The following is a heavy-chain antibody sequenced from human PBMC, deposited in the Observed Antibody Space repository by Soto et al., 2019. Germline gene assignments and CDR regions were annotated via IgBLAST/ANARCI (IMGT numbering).Heavy chain of an antibody. D-gene: IGHD3-22*01. CDR2: IYYSGST. J-gene: IGHJ4*02. CDR3: ARQKGGYYYDSSGYFLDY. V-gene: IGHV4-39*01. CDR1: GGSISSSSYY. Sequence: SETQSLTCTVSGGSISSSSYYWGWIRQPPGKGLEWIGSIYYSGSTYYNPSLKSRVTISVDTSKNQFSLKLSSVTAADTAVYYCARQKGGYYYDSSGYFLDYWGQGTLVTVSS.